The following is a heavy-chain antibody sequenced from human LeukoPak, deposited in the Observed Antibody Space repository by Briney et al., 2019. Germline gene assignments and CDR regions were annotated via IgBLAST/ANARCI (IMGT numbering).Heavy chain of an antibody. CDR1: GGSFSGYY. CDR2: INHSGST. V-gene: IGHV4-34*01. D-gene: IGHD5/OR15-5a*01. J-gene: IGHJ4*02. Sequence: PSETLSLTCAVYGGSFSGYYWSWIRQPPGKGLEWIGEINHSGSTNYNPSLKSRVTISVDTSKNQFSLKLSSVTAADTAVYYCARGFKRDRGSSRRFVAFDYWGQGTLVTVSS. CDR3: ARGFKRDRGSSRRFVAFDY.